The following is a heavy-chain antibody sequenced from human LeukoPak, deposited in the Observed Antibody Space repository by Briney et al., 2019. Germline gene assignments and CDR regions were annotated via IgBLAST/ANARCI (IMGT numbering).Heavy chain of an antibody. Sequence: SETLSLTCTVSGGSISSYYWSWIRQPAGKGLEWIGRIYTSGSTNYNPSLKSRVTMSVDTSKSQFSLKLSSVTAADTAVYYCARDGYYYGSGSYYNGGFDYWGQGTLVTVSS. V-gene: IGHV4-4*07. CDR3: ARDGYYYGSGSYYNGGFDY. CDR1: GGSISSYY. D-gene: IGHD3-10*01. CDR2: IYTSGST. J-gene: IGHJ4*02.